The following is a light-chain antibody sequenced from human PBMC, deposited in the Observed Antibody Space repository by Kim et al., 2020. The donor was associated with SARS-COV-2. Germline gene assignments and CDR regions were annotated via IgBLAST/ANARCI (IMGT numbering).Light chain of an antibody. CDR3: QHYVNWPLT. CDR2: GAS. J-gene: IGKJ4*01. V-gene: IGKV3-15*01. CDR1: RSVSSH. Sequence: EIVMTQSPATLSVSPGERATLSCRASRSVSSHLAWYQQKPGQGPRLLIYGASTRATGVPDRFSGSGSGTDFNLTISSLHSEDFAVYYCQHYVNWPLTFGGGTKVDIK.